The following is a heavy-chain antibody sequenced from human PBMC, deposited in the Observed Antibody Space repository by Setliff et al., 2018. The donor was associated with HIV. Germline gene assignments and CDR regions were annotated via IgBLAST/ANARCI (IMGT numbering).Heavy chain of an antibody. J-gene: IGHJ4*02. Sequence: PSETLSLTCSVSGDSISTGTYYWGWIRQPPGKGLEWIGSVSYSGSTLYNPSLKSRVTISVDTSKNHFSLNLSSMTAADTAVYYCARGREQQMVRRGEFYFDSWGQGTLVTVSS. D-gene: IGHD2-8*01. CDR1: GDSISTGTYY. CDR2: VSYSGST. CDR3: ARGREQQMVRRGEFYFDS. V-gene: IGHV4-39*02.